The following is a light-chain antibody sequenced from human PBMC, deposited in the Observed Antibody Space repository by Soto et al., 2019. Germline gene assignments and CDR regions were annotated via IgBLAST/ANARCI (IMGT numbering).Light chain of an antibody. CDR2: HGS. Sequence: DTQMTQSPSTLSASVGDRVTITCRASQSVGSWLAWYQQQPGKAPRLLIYHGSTLQSGVPSRFSGSGSGTEFTLTISSLQPDDFASYYCHQYNRYPWTLGQGTKVEIK. CDR3: HQYNRYPWT. V-gene: IGKV1-5*01. J-gene: IGKJ1*01. CDR1: QSVGSW.